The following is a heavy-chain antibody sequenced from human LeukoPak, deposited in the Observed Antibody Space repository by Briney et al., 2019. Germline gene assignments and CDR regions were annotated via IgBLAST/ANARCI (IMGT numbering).Heavy chain of an antibody. CDR1: GYTFTGYY. V-gene: IGHV1-2*02. CDR3: ARSPHILTGENFDY. Sequence: GSVKVSCKASGYTFTGYYVHWVRQAPGQGLEWMGWINPNHGDTNYAQKFQDRVSMTRDTSISTAYMHLSRLRSADTAVYYCARSPHILTGENFDYWGQGTLLTVSS. D-gene: IGHD3-9*01. J-gene: IGHJ4*02. CDR2: INPNHGDT.